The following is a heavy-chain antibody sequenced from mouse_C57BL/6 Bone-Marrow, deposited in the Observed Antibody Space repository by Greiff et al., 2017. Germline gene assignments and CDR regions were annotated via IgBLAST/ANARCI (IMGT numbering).Heavy chain of an antibody. CDR3: ARITTVVDYYAMDY. D-gene: IGHD1-1*01. J-gene: IGHJ4*01. CDR1: GFSLSTFGMG. CDR2: IWWDDDK. V-gene: IGHV8-8*01. Sequence: LQQSGPGILQPSQTLSLTCSFSGFSLSTFGMGVGWIRQPSGKGLEWLAHIWWDDDKYYNPALKSRLTISKDTSKNQVFLKIANVDTADTATYYCARITTVVDYYAMDYWGQGTSVTVSS.